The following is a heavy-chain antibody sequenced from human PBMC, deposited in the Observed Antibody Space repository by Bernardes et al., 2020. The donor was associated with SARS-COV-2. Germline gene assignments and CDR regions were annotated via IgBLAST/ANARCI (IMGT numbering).Heavy chain of an antibody. D-gene: IGHD2-2*01. CDR2: ISIGGTNT. CDR3: ARRGYCSSTSCFYYFDY. V-gene: IGHV3-23*03. CDR1: GFTFSTAA. Sequence: GGSLRLSCEVSGFTFSTAAMSWVRQAPGKGLEWVSGISIGGTNTYYADSVLGRFTISGDYSKNTLYLQMGSLRAEDMAVYYCARRGYCSSTSCFYYFDYWGQGTLVTVSS. J-gene: IGHJ4*02.